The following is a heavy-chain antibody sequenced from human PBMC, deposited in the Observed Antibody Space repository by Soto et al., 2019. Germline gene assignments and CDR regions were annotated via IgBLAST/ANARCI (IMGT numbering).Heavy chain of an antibody. J-gene: IGHJ4*02. D-gene: IGHD3-22*01. Sequence: ASVKVSCKASGGTFSSYAISWVRQAPGQGLEWMGGIIPIFGTANYAQKFQGRVTITADESTSTAYMELSSLRSEDTAVYYCARGYNNDSSAPFDYWGKGTLVTVSP. V-gene: IGHV1-69*13. CDR1: GGTFSSYA. CDR2: IIPIFGTA. CDR3: ARGYNNDSSAPFDY.